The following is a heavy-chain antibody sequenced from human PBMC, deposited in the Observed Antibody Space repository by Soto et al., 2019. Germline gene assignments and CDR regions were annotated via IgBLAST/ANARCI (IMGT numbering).Heavy chain of an antibody. J-gene: IGHJ4*02. V-gene: IGHV1-18*01. CDR3: ARDLSTSDY. Sequence: QVQLVQSGAEVKKPGASVNVSCKASGYTFTSYFISWVRQAPGQGLEWTGWISAYNGNTNYVQKRQGRVTMTTDTSTSTAYMELRSLRSDGTGVYYCARDLSTSDYWGQGTLVNVSS. CDR1: GYTFTSYF. CDR2: ISAYNGNT. D-gene: IGHD1-1*01.